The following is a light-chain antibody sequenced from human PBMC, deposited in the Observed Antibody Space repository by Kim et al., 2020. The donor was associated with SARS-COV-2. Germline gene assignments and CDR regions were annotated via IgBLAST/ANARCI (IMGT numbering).Light chain of an antibody. CDR2: GAS. CDR3: QQSNNWPYT. J-gene: IGKJ2*01. V-gene: IGKV3-15*01. Sequence: SVSPGERATRSCRASQSISSNLAWYQQRPGQAPRLLIYGASTRATGIPARFSGGGSGTEFTLTISSLQSEDFAVYYCQQSNNWPYTFGQGTKLEIK. CDR1: QSISSN.